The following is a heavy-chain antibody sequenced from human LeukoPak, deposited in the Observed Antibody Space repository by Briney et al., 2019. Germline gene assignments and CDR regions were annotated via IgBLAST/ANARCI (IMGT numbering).Heavy chain of an antibody. CDR1: GYTFTSYF. Sequence: ASVKVSCKASGYTFTSYFMYWVRQAPGQGLEWMGIINPSGGSTSYAQKFQGRVTMTRDTSTSTVYMELSSLRSEDTAVYYCARDRTTVTKYYYYYYMDVWGNGTTVTVSS. CDR2: INPSGGST. CDR3: ARDRTTVTKYYYYYYMDV. V-gene: IGHV1-46*01. D-gene: IGHD4-17*01. J-gene: IGHJ6*03.